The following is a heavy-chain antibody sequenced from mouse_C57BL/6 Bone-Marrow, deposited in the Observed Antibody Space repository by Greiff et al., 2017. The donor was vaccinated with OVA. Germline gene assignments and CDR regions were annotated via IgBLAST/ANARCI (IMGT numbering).Heavy chain of an antibody. D-gene: IGHD1-1*01. CDR3: ARPHYYGSSYAWYFDV. V-gene: IGHV5-17*01. CDR2: ISSGSSTI. Sequence: EVQRVESGGGLVKPGGSLKLSCAASGFTFSDYGMHWVRQAPEKGLEWVAYISSGSSTIYYADTVKGRFTISRDNAKNTRFLQMTSLRSEDTAMYYCARPHYYGSSYAWYFDVWGTGTTVTVSS. J-gene: IGHJ1*03. CDR1: GFTFSDYG.